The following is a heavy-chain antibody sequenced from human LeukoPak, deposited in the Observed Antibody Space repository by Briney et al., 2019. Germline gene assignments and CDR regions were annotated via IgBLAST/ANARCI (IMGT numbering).Heavy chain of an antibody. V-gene: IGHV3-53*01. CDR2: IYSGGET. CDR3: AFLSTGWRFQH. CDR1: GFTVSNNY. D-gene: IGHD6-19*01. Sequence: PGGSLRLSCAVSGFTVSNNYMSWVRQAPGKGLECVSVIYSGGETYYADSVKGQFTISRDKSKNTLYLQMNSLRAEDTAVYYCAFLSTGWRFQHWGQGTLVTVSS. J-gene: IGHJ1*01.